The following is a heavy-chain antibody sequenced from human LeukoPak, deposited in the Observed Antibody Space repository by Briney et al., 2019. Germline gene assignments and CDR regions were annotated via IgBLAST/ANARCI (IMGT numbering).Heavy chain of an antibody. J-gene: IGHJ4*02. CDR3: AREAYGGSGWWYYFDY. V-gene: IGHV3-30*14. D-gene: IGHD6-19*01. CDR1: GFTFSPYA. Sequence: GGSLRLSCAASGFTFSPYAVHWVRQAPGKGLEWVAVISSDGSNNYHADSVKGRFTISRDNSKNTLYLQMNSLRAEDTAVYYRAREAYGGSGWWYYFDYWGQGTLVTVSS. CDR2: ISSDGSNN.